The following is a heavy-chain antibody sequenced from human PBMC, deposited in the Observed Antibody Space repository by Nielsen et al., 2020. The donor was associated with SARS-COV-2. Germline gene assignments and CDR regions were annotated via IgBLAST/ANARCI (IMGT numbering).Heavy chain of an antibody. V-gene: IGHV3-74*01. CDR1: GFTFSSYW. J-gene: IGHJ6*02. CDR3: ARDIPYSSSWYGVYYYYYYDMDV. CDR2: INSDGSST. D-gene: IGHD6-13*01. Sequence: GGSLRLSCAASGFTFSSYWMHWVRQAPGKGLVWVSRINSDGSSTSYADSVKGRFTISRDNAKNTLYLQMNSLRAEDTAVYYCARDIPYSSSWYGVYYYYYYDMDVWGQGTTVTVSS.